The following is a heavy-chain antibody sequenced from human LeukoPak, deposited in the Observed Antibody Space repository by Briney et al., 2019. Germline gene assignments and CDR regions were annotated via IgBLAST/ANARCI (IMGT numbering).Heavy chain of an antibody. Sequence: PGGSLRLSCAASGFTFSSYGMHWVRQAPGKGLEWVAVIWYDGSNKYYADSVKGRFTISRDNSKNTLYLQMNSLRAEDTAVYYCASHSIAVAGSLNDHWGQGALVTVSS. J-gene: IGHJ4*02. CDR1: GFTFSSYG. CDR2: IWYDGSNK. CDR3: ASHSIAVAGSLNDH. V-gene: IGHV3-33*01. D-gene: IGHD6-19*01.